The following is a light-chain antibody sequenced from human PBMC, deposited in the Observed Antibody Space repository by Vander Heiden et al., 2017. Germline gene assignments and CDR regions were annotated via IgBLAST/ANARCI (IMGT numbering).Light chain of an antibody. CDR2: EVN. CDR3: CSYAGTSGWV. V-gene: IGLV2-23*02. J-gene: IGLJ3*02. CDR1: SSDVGTYNL. Sequence: QSALTQPASVSGSPGQSITISCPGTSSDVGTYNLVSWYQHYPGKAPKPIIYEVNKRPSGISNRFSGSKSGNTASLTISGLQTEDEADYYCCSYAGTSGWVFGGGTTVTVL.